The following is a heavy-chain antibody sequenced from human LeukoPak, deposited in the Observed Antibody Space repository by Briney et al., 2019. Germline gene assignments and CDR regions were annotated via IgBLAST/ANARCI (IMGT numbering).Heavy chain of an antibody. CDR3: ASSTLYYGMDV. CDR1: GGSISSYY. V-gene: IGHV4-59*08. Sequence: SETLSLTCTVSGGSISSYYWSWIRQPPGKGLEWIGYIYDRGSTNYNPSLKSRVTISVDTSRNQFSLKLSSVTAADTAVYYCASSTLYYGMDVWGQGTTVTVSS. J-gene: IGHJ6*02. D-gene: IGHD3-16*01. CDR2: IYDRGST.